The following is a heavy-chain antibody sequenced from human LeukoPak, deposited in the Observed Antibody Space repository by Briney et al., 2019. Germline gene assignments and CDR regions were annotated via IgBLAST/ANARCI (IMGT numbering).Heavy chain of an antibody. V-gene: IGHV1-2*02. J-gene: IGHJ5*02. CDR1: GYTFTGYY. CDR3: ARGGGSGSYYNSDWFDP. CDR2: INPNSGGT. Sequence: ASVKVSCKASGYTFTGYYMHWVRQAPGQGLEWMGWINPNSGGTNYAQKFQGRVTMTRDTSISTAYMELSRLRSDDTAVYYCARGGGSGSYYNSDWFDPWGQGTLVTVSS. D-gene: IGHD3-10*01.